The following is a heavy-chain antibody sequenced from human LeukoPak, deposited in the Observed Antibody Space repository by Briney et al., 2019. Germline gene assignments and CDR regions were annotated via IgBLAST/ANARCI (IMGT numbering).Heavy chain of an antibody. CDR1: GYTFTNYH. CDR2: IIPIFGTA. D-gene: IGHD2-2*01. CDR3: ASISEGGSSTSPDY. Sequence: SVKVSRKASGYTFTNYHMHWVRQAPGQGLEWMGGIIPIFGTANYAQKFQGRVTITADESTSTAYMELSSLRSEDTAVYYCASISEGGSSTSPDYWGQGTLVTVSS. J-gene: IGHJ4*02. V-gene: IGHV1-69*13.